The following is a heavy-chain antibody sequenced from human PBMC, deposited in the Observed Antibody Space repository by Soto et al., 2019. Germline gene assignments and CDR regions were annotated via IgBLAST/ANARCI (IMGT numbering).Heavy chain of an antibody. CDR1: GFTFSTYS. CDR3: ARVRGWFNPFDS. J-gene: IGHJ4*02. V-gene: IGHV3-30*04. Sequence: PGGSLRLSCAASGFTFSTYSLHWVRQAPGKGLEWVAVISYDGRNIYYADSVRGRFTISRDNSKNMLYLQMNSLRAEDTAVFYCARVRGWFNPFDSWGQGTLVTV. D-gene: IGHD2-15*01. CDR2: ISYDGRNI.